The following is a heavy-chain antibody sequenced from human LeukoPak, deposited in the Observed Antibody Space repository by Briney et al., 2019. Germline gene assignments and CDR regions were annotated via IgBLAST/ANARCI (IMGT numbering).Heavy chain of an antibody. Sequence: GGSLRLSSSASGFTFSSYAMHWVRQAPGKGLEYVSAISSHGSSTYYADFVKGRFTISRDNSKNTLYLQMSSLRAGDTAVYYCVPRDSSGWLDFWGQGTLVTVSS. CDR1: GFTFSSYA. J-gene: IGHJ4*02. V-gene: IGHV3-64D*06. CDR2: ISSHGSST. D-gene: IGHD6-19*01. CDR3: VPRDSSGWLDF.